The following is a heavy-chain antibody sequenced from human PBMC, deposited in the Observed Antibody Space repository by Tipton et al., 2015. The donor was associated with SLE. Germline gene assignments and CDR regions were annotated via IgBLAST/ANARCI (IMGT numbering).Heavy chain of an antibody. CDR1: DDSISSYY. Sequence: LRLSCTVSDDSISSYYWSWIRQPPGKGLEWIGYIYYSGSTYYNPSLKSRVTISEDTSKNQFSLKLSSATAADTAVYYCARGISPRVFDIWGQGTMVTVAS. CDR2: IYYSGST. V-gene: IGHV4-59*12. CDR3: ARGISPRVFDI. J-gene: IGHJ3*02.